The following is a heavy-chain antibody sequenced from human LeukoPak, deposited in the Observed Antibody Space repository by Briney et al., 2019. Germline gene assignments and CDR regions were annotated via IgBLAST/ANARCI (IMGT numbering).Heavy chain of an antibody. CDR2: ISSNGGST. D-gene: IGHD6-19*01. V-gene: IGHV3-64*01. CDR3: ARDSGYSSGWFDY. Sequence: GGSLRLSCAASGFTFSSYAMHRVRQAPGKGLEYVSAISSNGGSTYYANSVKGRFTISRDNSKNTLYLQMGSLRAEDMAVYYCARDSGYSSGWFDYWGQGTLVTVSS. CDR1: GFTFSSYA. J-gene: IGHJ4*02.